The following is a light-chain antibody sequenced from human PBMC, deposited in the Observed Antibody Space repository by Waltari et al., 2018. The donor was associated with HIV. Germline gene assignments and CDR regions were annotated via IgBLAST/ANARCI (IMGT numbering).Light chain of an antibody. V-gene: IGKV3-20*01. Sequence: EIVLTQSPGTLSLSPGERVTLSCRASQSVSSSSLVWYQQKPGQAPRLLIYGASSRAPGIPDRFSGSGSGTDFTLTISRLDPEDFAVYYRQQYGSSVTFGQGTRLEIK. CDR1: QSVSSSS. CDR2: GAS. J-gene: IGKJ5*01. CDR3: QQYGSSVT.